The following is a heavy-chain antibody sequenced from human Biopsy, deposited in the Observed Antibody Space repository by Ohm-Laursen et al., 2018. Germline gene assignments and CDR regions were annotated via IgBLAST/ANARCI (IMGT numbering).Heavy chain of an antibody. Sequence: GASVKVSCKASGYTFTDYYVHWVRQAPGHGLEWMGWIDTINGGARYAQKFQGRVTMTRDTSISTAYMELSRLTSDDTAVYYCARERDPWGQRTLVTVSS. V-gene: IGHV1-2*02. CDR3: ARERDP. CDR1: GYTFTDYY. J-gene: IGHJ5*02. CDR2: IDTINGGA.